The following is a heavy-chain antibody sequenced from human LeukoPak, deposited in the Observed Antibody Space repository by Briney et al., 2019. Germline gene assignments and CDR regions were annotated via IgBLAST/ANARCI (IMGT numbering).Heavy chain of an antibody. D-gene: IGHD6-13*01. V-gene: IGHV1-2*06. CDR3: VSAAKTDSSSQIWFDT. CDR2: INPKTVGT. Sequence: APVKVSCTASGYTFTGYYMHWVRQAPERGLEWMGRINPKTVGTNYAQKFLGRGTMTRDTYISAAHMELSSCRADDTSACYSVSAAKTDSSSQIWFDTWGQGTLFTVSS. CDR1: GYTFTGYY. J-gene: IGHJ5*02.